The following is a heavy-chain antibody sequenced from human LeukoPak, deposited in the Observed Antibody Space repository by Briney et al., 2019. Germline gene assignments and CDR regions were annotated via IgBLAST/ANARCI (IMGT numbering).Heavy chain of an antibody. CDR3: AKDTGYSSSYLPDY. Sequence: PGGSLRLSCAASGFTFSSYAMSWVRQAPGKGLEWVSAISGSGGSTYYADSVKGRFTISRDNSKNTVYLQMNSLRAEDTAVYYCAKDTGYSSSYLPDYWGQGTLVTVSS. V-gene: IGHV3-23*01. CDR1: GFTFSSYA. CDR2: ISGSGGST. J-gene: IGHJ4*02. D-gene: IGHD6-13*01.